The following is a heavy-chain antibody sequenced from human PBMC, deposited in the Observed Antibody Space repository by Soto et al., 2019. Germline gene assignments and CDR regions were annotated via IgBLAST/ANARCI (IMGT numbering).Heavy chain of an antibody. CDR1: GGSISSYY. V-gene: IGHV4-59*01. D-gene: IGHD5-12*01. J-gene: IGHJ4*02. CDR3: ARGSGYSGYDGGQLVRGYYFDY. Sequence: PSETLSLTCTVSGGSISSYYWSWIRQPPGKGLEWIGYIYYSGSTNYNPSLKSRVTISVDTSKNQFSLKLSSVTAADTAVYYCARGSGYSGYDGGQLVRGYYFDYWGQGPLVTVSS. CDR2: IYYSGST.